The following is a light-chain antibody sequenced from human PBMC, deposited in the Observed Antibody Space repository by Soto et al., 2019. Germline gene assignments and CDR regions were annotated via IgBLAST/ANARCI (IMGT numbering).Light chain of an antibody. CDR3: QQYGNSPIT. V-gene: IGKV3-20*01. CDR2: GTS. J-gene: IGKJ5*01. Sequence: EIVLTHSPGTLSLSPGDRATLSCRASERIYSAYLGWYQQKPGQAPRLLIYGTSSRATGIPDRFSGSGSGTDFTLTISRLEPEDFAVYYCQQYGNSPITFGQGTRLEIK. CDR1: ERIYSAY.